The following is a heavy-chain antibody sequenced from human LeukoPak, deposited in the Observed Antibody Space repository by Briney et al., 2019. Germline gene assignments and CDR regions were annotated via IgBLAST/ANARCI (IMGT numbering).Heavy chain of an antibody. Sequence: GESLKISCKGSGYTFTSFWIGWERQMPGKGLEWMGIIHPGDSDTRYSSSFQGQVTISADKSISTAYLQWSSLKASDTAMYYCARRLSSTPLYDFWGQGTLVTVSS. CDR1: GYTFTSFW. D-gene: IGHD2-2*01. CDR3: ARRLSSTPLYDF. CDR2: IHPGDSDT. V-gene: IGHV5-51*01. J-gene: IGHJ4*02.